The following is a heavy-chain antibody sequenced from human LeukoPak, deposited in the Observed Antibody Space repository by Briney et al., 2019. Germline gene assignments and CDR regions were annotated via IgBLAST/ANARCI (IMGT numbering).Heavy chain of an antibody. Sequence: TSETLSLTCTVSGGSISSYYWSWIRQPPGKGLEWIGYIYYSGSTNYNPSLKSRVTISVDTSKNQFSLKLSSVTAADTAVYYCASGGNSLYFDYWGQGTLVTVSS. D-gene: IGHD4-23*01. V-gene: IGHV4-59*01. CDR1: GGSISSYY. CDR3: ASGGNSLYFDY. J-gene: IGHJ4*02. CDR2: IYYSGST.